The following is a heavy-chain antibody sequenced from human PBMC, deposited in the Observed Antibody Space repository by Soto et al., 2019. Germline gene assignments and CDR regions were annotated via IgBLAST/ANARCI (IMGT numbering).Heavy chain of an antibody. CDR1: GGSISSYY. CDR2: IYYSGST. J-gene: IGHJ4*02. CDR3: ARDMSIAVAGTGDY. Sequence: SETLSLTCTVSGGSISSYYWSWIRQPPGKGLEWIGYIYYSGSTNYNPSLKSRVTISVDKSKNQFSLKLSSVTAADTAVYYRARDMSIAVAGTGDYWGQGTLVTVSS. V-gene: IGHV4-59*12. D-gene: IGHD6-19*01.